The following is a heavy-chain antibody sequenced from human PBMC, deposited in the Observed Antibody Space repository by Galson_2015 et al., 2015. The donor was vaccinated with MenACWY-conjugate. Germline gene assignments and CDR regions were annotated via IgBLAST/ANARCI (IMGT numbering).Heavy chain of an antibody. J-gene: IGHJ4*02. CDR1: AFIFSRLE. CDR3: ARLAVPGLN. V-gene: IGHV3-48*03. D-gene: IGHD6-19*01. Sequence: SLRLSCAASAFIFSRLEMNWVRQAPGKGLVWVSYISSSRTTIYYSDSVKGRFTIPSDNAKNSLYLQMNSLRAEDPAVYYCARLAVPGLNWGQGTLVTVSS. CDR2: ISSSRTTI.